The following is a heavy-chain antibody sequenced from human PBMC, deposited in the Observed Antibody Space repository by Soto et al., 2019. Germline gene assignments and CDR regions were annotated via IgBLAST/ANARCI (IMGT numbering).Heavy chain of an antibody. V-gene: IGHV4-31*03. J-gene: IGHJ5*02. CDR1: GGSISSGGYY. CDR2: IYYSGST. CDR3: ARGSRYCSGGSCFWFDP. D-gene: IGHD2-15*01. Sequence: PSETLSLTCTVSGGSISSGGYYWSWIRQHPGKGLGWIGYIYYSGSTYYNPSLKSRVTISVDTSKNQFSLKLSSVTAAGTAVYYCARGSRYCSGGSCFWFDPRGQGTLVTVSS.